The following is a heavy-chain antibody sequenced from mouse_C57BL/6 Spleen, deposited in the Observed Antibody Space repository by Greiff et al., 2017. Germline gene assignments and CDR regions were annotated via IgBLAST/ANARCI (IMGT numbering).Heavy chain of an antibody. CDR1: GFNIKDYY. CDR3: TTTGQLRLRQG. Sequence: VQLQQSGAELVRPGASVKLSCTASGFNIKDYYMHWVKQRPEQGLEWIGRIDPEDGDTEYAPKFKGKATMTADTSSNTAYLQLSSLTSEDTAVYYCTTTGQLRLRQGWGQGTTLTVAS. V-gene: IGHV14-1*01. J-gene: IGHJ2*01. CDR2: IDPEDGDT. D-gene: IGHD3-2*02.